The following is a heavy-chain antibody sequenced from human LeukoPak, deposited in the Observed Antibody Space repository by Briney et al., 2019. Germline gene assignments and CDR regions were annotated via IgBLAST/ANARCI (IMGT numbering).Heavy chain of an antibody. CDR3: ASSTMVVTPLSDHIDY. D-gene: IGHD4-23*01. Sequence: SETLSLTCSVSGGSISSGSYYWSWLRQPAGKGLEWIGRVYSSGSTNYNPSLKSRVTISVDTSRNQFSLNLNSVTAADTAVYYCASSTMVVTPLSDHIDYWGQGTLVTVSS. V-gene: IGHV4-61*02. J-gene: IGHJ4*02. CDR1: GGSISSGSYY. CDR2: VYSSGST.